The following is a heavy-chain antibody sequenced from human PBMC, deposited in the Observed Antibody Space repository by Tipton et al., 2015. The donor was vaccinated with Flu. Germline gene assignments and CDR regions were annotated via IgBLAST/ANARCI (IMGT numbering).Heavy chain of an antibody. Sequence: TLSLTCTVSGYSISSGYYWGWIRQPPGKGLEWIGSIYHSGSTYYNPSLKSRVTISVDTSKNQFSLKLSSVTAADTAVYYCARVRAYMKGLLWEHAFDIWGQGTMVTVSS. CDR2: IYHSGST. D-gene: IGHD1-26*01. CDR3: ARVRAYMKGLLWEHAFDI. J-gene: IGHJ3*02. V-gene: IGHV4-38-2*02. CDR1: GYSISSGYY.